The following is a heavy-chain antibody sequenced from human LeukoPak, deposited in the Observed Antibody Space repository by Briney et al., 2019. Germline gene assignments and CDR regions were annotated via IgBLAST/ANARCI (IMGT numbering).Heavy chain of an antibody. D-gene: IGHD6-13*01. CDR2: FGPEDGET. Sequence: SVNLSCKVSGYSLTELSIHWVRQAPGKGREWVGGFGPEDGETIYAQKFQGRVTMTEDTSTDTAYMELSSLRSEDTAVYYCARAGYSTPYYGMDVWGQGTTVTVSS. CDR3: ARAGYSTPYYGMDV. J-gene: IGHJ6*02. V-gene: IGHV1-24*01. CDR1: GYSLTELS.